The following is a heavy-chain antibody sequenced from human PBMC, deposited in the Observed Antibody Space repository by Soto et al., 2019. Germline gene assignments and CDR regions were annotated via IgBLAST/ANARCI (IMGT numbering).Heavy chain of an antibody. CDR1: GYTLNTYG. CDR2: ISANNDHT. D-gene: IGHD6-19*01. CDR3: ARGTWDSSGWYTFPSDY. Sequence: ASVKVSCKASGYTLNTYGITWVRQAPGQGLEWMGWISANNDHTNYPQKLQGRVTLTRDTSTNTVSMELSSLRSEDTAVYYCARGTWDSSGWYTFPSDYWGQGTVVTAPQ. J-gene: IGHJ4*02. V-gene: IGHV1-18*01.